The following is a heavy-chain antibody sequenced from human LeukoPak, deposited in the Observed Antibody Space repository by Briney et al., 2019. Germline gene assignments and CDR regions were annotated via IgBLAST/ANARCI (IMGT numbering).Heavy chain of an antibody. D-gene: IGHD2-21*01. CDR2: FDPEDGET. V-gene: IGHV1-24*01. CDR3: ARMWRWGRGFDY. J-gene: IGHJ4*02. Sequence: ASVKVSCKASGYTFTGYYMHWVRQAPGKGLEWMGGFDPEDGETIYAQKFQGRVTMTEDTSTDTAYMELSSLRSEDTAVYYCARMWRWGRGFDYWGQGTLVTVSS. CDR1: GYTFTGYY.